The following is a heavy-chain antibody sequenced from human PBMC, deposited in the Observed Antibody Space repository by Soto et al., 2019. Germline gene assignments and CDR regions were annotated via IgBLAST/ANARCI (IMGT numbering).Heavy chain of an antibody. CDR3: ARDPRETYYYGAGSETDAFDI. J-gene: IGHJ3*02. CDR2: ISSSGSTI. D-gene: IGHD3-10*01. CDR1: GFTFSDYY. Sequence: KPGGSLRLSCAASGFTFSDYYMSWIRQAPGKGLEWVSYISSSGSTIYYADSVKGRFTISRDNAKKSLYLQMNSLRAEDTAVYYCARDPRETYYYGAGSETDAFDIWGQGTMVT. V-gene: IGHV3-11*01.